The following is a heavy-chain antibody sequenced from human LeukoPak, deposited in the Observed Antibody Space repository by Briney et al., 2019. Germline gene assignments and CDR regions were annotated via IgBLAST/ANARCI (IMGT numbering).Heavy chain of an antibody. J-gene: IGHJ4*02. D-gene: IGHD5-18*01. Sequence: SETLSLTCTVSGGSISSGDYYWSWIRQPPGKGLEWIGYIYYSGSTYYNPSLKSRVTISVDTSKNQFSLKLSSVTAADTALYYCARHIQLWSPFDYWGQGALVTVSS. CDR1: GGSISSGDYY. V-gene: IGHV4-30-4*01. CDR2: IYYSGST. CDR3: ARHIQLWSPFDY.